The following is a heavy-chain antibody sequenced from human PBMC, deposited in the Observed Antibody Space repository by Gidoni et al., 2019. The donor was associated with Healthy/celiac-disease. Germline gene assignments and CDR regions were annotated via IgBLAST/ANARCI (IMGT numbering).Heavy chain of an antibody. Sequence: QVQLVQSGAEVKKPGASVKVSCKASGYTFTSYGISWVRQAPGQGLEWRGWTSAYTGNTNYAQKLQGRVTMTTDTSTSTAYMELRSLRSDDTAVYYCAIDQGGIAAALYYFDYWGQGTLVTVSS. D-gene: IGHD6-13*01. CDR1: GYTFTSYG. CDR2: TSAYTGNT. J-gene: IGHJ4*02. V-gene: IGHV1-18*04. CDR3: AIDQGGIAAALYYFDY.